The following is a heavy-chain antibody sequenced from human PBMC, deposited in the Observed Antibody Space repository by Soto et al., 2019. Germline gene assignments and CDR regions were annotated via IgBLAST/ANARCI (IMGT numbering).Heavy chain of an antibody. J-gene: IGHJ5*02. Sequence: KPSDTLSLTCAVYGGSFSGYYWSWIRQPPGKGLEWIGEINHSGSTNYNPSLKSRVTISVDTSKNQFSLKLSSVTAADTAVYYCARVHSSSWYGNWFDPWGQGTLVTVSS. CDR2: INHSGST. CDR3: ARVHSSSWYGNWFDP. V-gene: IGHV4-34*01. CDR1: GGSFSGYY. D-gene: IGHD6-13*01.